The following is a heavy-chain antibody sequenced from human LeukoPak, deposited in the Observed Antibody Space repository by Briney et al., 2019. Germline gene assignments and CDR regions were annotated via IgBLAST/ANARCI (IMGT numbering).Heavy chain of an antibody. CDR1: GGSFSGYY. D-gene: IGHD2-2*01. CDR3: ARPRGYCSSTSCYGMDV. J-gene: IGHJ6*02. Sequence: TSETLSLTCAVYGGSFSGYYWSWIRQPPGKGLEWIGEINHSGSTNYNPSLKSRVTISVDTSKNQFSLKLSSVTAADTAVYYCARPRGYCSSTSCYGMDVWGQGTTVTVSS. CDR2: INHSGST. V-gene: IGHV4-34*01.